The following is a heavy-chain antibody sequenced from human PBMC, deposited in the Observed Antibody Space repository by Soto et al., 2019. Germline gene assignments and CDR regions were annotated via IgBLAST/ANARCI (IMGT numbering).Heavy chain of an antibody. CDR2: ILYGGST. CDR3: ARGWDTRITGTTTWFDP. V-gene: IGHV4-30-4*01. J-gene: IGHJ5*02. CDR1: GDSLGGGEDY. D-gene: IGHD1-20*01. Sequence: PSETLSLTCSVSGDSLGGGEDYWTWIRQSPGKGLEWIGFILYGGSTKYNPSLESRLTMSVDRSKNQFSLRLSSVTAADTAVYFCARGWDTRITGTTTWFDPWGPGTLVTVSS.